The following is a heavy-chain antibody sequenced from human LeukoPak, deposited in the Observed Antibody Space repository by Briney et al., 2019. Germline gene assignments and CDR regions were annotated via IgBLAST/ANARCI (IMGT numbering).Heavy chain of an antibody. V-gene: IGHV4-59*01. D-gene: IGHD4-23*01. J-gene: IGHJ6*02. Sequence: SETLSLTCTVSGDSIRNYYWSWIRQPPGKGLEWIGYIYYSGSTNYNPSLKSRVTISVDTSKNQFSLKLSSVTAADRAVYYCARVGGTNYYYYGMDVWGQGTTVTVSS. CDR1: GDSIRNYY. CDR2: IYYSGST. CDR3: ARVGGTNYYYYGMDV.